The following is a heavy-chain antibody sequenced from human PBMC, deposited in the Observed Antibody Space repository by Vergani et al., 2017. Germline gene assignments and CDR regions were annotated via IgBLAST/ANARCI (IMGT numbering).Heavy chain of an antibody. CDR3: AGDGMVRGVIIGGVDY. V-gene: IGHV1-69*06. CDR1: GGTFTSYA. CDR2: IIPIFGTA. J-gene: IGHJ4*02. D-gene: IGHD3-10*01. Sequence: QVQLVQSGAEVKKPGSSVKVSCKASGGTFTSYAISWVRQAPGQGLEWMGGIIPIFGTANYAQKFQGRVTITADKSTSTAYMELSSLRSEETAVYYCAGDGMVRGVIIGGVDYWGQGTLVTVSS.